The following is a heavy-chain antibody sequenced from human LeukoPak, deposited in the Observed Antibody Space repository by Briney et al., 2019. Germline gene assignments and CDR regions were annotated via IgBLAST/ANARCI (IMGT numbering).Heavy chain of an antibody. D-gene: IGHD1-26*01. V-gene: IGHV4-59*08. CDR1: GGSISSYY. Sequence: SETLSLTCTVSGGSISSYYWSWIRQPPGKGLEWIGYIYYSGSTNYNPSLKSRVTISVDTSKNQFSLKLSSVTAADTAVYYCARSRRSGSRPIDYWGQGTLVTVSS. CDR2: IYYSGST. CDR3: ARSRRSGSRPIDY. J-gene: IGHJ4*02.